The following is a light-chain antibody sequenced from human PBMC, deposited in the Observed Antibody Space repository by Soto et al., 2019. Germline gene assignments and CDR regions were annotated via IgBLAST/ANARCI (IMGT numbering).Light chain of an antibody. CDR1: QSVSSY. V-gene: IGKV3-11*01. CDR2: DAS. Sequence: EIVLTQSPATLSLSPGERATLSCWASQSVSSYLAWYQQKPGQAPRLLIYDASNRATDVPPRFRGSGSGTDFILTISSLGPEDFAVYYCQQRSSWPLTFGGGTKVEI. J-gene: IGKJ4*01. CDR3: QQRSSWPLT.